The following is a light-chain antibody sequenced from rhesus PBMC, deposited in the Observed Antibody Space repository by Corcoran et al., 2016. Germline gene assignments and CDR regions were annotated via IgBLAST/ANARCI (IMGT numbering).Light chain of an antibody. V-gene: IGKV3-10*01. CDR1: QSVSSH. Sequence: QVILTQSPATLSLSPGERATLSCRASQSVSSHLAWYQQKPGQAPRLLIYGASSRATGIPDRLSGSGSGTDFTLTISNLGPEDGGVYHCYQHSSGYSFGQGTKVEIK. CDR2: GAS. CDR3: YQHSSGYS. J-gene: IGKJ2*01.